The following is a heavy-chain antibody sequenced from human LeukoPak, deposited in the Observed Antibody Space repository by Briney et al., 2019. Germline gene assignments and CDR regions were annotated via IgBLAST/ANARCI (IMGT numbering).Heavy chain of an antibody. D-gene: IGHD3-22*01. J-gene: IGHJ4*02. Sequence: ASVKVSCKASGYTFTGYYMHWVRQAPGQGLEWMGWINPNSDGTNYAQKFQGRVTMTRDTSISTAYMELSRLRSDDTAVYYCARATYYYDSSGYSSWGQGTLVTVSS. CDR3: ARATYYYDSSGYSS. V-gene: IGHV1-2*02. CDR1: GYTFTGYY. CDR2: INPNSDGT.